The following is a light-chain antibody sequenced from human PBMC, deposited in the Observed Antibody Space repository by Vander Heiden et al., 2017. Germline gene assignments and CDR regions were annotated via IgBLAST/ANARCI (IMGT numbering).Light chain of an antibody. J-gene: IGLJ3*02. CDR2: SNN. V-gene: IGLV1-44*01. CDR3: AAWDDSLNGRV. CDR1: SSITGSNT. Sequence: QSVLTQPPSASATPGQRVPFPRSGSSSITGSNTVTWSPPPPGPPPNLLIYSNNQRPSGVPDRFSGVKSGTSASLAISGLQSEDEADYFCAAWDDSLNGRVFGGGTKLTVL.